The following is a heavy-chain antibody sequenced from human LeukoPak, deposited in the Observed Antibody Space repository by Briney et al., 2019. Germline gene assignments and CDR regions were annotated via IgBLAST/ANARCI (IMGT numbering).Heavy chain of an antibody. CDR1: GFSLSNYV. J-gene: IGHJ6*02. CDR3: ARVSAWYGSGSYITATYGMDV. CDR2: TSRSGGNT. D-gene: IGHD3-10*01. Sequence: GGSLRLSCAASGFSLSNYVMTWVRQAPGKGLEWVSATSRSGGNTYYADSVRGQFIVSRDNSQNTLYLQLNSLRAEDTAVYFCARVSAWYGSGSYITATYGMDVWGQGTTVTVSS. V-gene: IGHV3-23*01.